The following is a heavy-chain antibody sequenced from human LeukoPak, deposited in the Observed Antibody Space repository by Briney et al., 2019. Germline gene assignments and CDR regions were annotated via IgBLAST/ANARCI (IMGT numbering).Heavy chain of an antibody. CDR2: INHSGST. Sequence: PSETLSLTRAVYGGSFSGYYWSWIRQPPGKGLEWIGEINHSGSTNYNPSLKSRVTISVDTSKNQFSLKLSSVTAADTAVYYCARAGSNWFDPWGQGTLVTVSS. CDR3: ARAGSNWFDP. V-gene: IGHV4-34*01. CDR1: GGSFSGYY. J-gene: IGHJ5*02. D-gene: IGHD3-10*01.